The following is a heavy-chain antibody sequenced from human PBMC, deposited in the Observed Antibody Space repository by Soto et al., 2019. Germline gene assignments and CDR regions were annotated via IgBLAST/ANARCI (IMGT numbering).Heavy chain of an antibody. Sequence: SETLSLTSTVSVGSVSSGSYYWGWIRQPPGKGLEWIGYIYYSGSTNYNPSLKSRVTISVDTSKNQFSLKLSSVTAADTAVYYCARDQGYYDFWSGLALVQPPQTDYGMDVWGQGTTVTVSS. CDR3: ARDQGYYDFWSGLALVQPPQTDYGMDV. D-gene: IGHD3-3*01. CDR1: VGSVSSGSYY. CDR2: IYYSGST. J-gene: IGHJ6*02. V-gene: IGHV4-61*01.